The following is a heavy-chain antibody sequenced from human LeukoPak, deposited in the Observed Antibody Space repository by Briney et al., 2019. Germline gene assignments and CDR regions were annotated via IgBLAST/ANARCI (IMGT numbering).Heavy chain of an antibody. Sequence: PGGSLRLSCAASGFTFSSYAMHWVRQAPGKGLEWVSAVSGSGGSTYSADSVKDRSTISRDNSKNTLYLQINSLRAEDTAVYYCARHLYGDPTAYYYGMDVWGQGTTVTVSS. D-gene: IGHD4-17*01. V-gene: IGHV3-23*01. CDR2: VSGSGGST. CDR3: ARHLYGDPTAYYYGMDV. CDR1: GFTFSSYA. J-gene: IGHJ6*02.